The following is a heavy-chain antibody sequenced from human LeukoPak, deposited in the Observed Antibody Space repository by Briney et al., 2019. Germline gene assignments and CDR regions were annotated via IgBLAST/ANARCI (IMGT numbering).Heavy chain of an antibody. CDR2: ISNTYSDI. V-gene: IGHV3-21*01. J-gene: IGHJ4*02. Sequence: KAGESLRLSCRASGFSVGAYNMNWVRQAPGKGLEWVSCISNTYSDIYYADSVRGRFTESRDNADNSLFLQMDSLTVEDTAVYYCARDPSSDRFQYFDQWGQGVLVTVSS. D-gene: IGHD3-22*01. CDR3: ARDPSSDRFQYFDQ. CDR1: GFSVGAYN.